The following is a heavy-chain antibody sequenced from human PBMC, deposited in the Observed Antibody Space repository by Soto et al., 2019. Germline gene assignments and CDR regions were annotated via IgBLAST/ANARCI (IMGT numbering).Heavy chain of an antibody. Sequence: GGSLRLSCAASGFTFSSYWMSWVRQAPGKGLEWVANIKQDGSEKYYVDSVKGRFTISRDNAKNSLYLQMNSLRAEDTAVYYRARDRDGPYYYYYMDVWGKGTTVTVSS. J-gene: IGHJ6*03. CDR3: ARDRDGPYYYYYMDV. CDR2: IKQDGSEK. CDR1: GFTFSSYW. D-gene: IGHD3-10*01. V-gene: IGHV3-7*01.